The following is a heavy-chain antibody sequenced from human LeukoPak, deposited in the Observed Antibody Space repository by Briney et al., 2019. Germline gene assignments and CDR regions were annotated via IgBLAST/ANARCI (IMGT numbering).Heavy chain of an antibody. Sequence: SETLSLTCAVYGGSFSGYYWSWIRQSPGKGLEWIGEINHSGSTNYNPSLKSRVTISVDTSKNQFSLKLSSVTAADTAVYYCARAQQWLATLHFFDYWGQGTLVTVSS. D-gene: IGHD6-19*01. CDR1: GGSFSGYY. CDR2: INHSGST. V-gene: IGHV4-34*01. CDR3: ARAQQWLATLHFFDY. J-gene: IGHJ4*02.